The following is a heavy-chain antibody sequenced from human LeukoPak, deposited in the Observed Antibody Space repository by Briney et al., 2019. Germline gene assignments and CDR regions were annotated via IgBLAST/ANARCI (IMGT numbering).Heavy chain of an antibody. CDR3: AKSDWFDP. J-gene: IGHJ5*02. V-gene: IGHV3-74*03. CDR2: SKYDGSTA. CDR1: GFTLKNYW. Sequence: GGSLRLSCETSGFTLKNYWMSWLRRAPGKGLEWVSRSKYDGSTAMYAESVKGRFTTSRDNARGTLYLQMNSLRVDDTAVYYCAKSDWFDPCGRGILVTVSS.